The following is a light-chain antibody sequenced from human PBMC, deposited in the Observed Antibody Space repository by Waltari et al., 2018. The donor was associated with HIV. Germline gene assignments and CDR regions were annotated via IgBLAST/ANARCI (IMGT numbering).Light chain of an antibody. CDR2: DAS. J-gene: IGKJ4*01. V-gene: IGKV3-11*01. CDR1: QSVRSL. Sequence: EIVLTQSPATLSLSPGERATLSCGASQSVRSLIAWYQQKPGQAPRLLIYDASNRATGIPARFSGSGSVTDFTLTISSLEPEDFAVYYCQQRSNWPLTFGGGTEVEIK. CDR3: QQRSNWPLT.